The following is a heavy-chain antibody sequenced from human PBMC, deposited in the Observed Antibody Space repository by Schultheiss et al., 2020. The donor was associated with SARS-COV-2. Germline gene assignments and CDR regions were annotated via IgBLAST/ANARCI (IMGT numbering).Heavy chain of an antibody. V-gene: IGHV3-48*02. J-gene: IGHJ6*02. D-gene: IGHD4-17*01. CDR3: ARVRPVTRHLSPFYYYYGMDV. Sequence: GESLKISCAASGFTFSSYGMIWVRQAPGKGLEWLSYISRSGSRTSYADSVQGRFTVSRSNAKNSLYLQMNSLRDEDTAVYYCARVRPVTRHLSPFYYYYGMDVWGQGTTVTVSS. CDR2: ISRSGSRT. CDR1: GFTFSSYG.